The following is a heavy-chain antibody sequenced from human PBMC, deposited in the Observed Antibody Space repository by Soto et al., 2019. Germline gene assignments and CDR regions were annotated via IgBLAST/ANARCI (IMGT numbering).Heavy chain of an antibody. CDR3: ARAAYYYDSSGYYYPQDIHYYFDY. J-gene: IGHJ4*02. Sequence: GASVKVSCKASGYTFTSYGISWVRQAPGQGLEWMGWSSAYNGNTNYAQKLQGRVTMTTDTSTSTAYMELRSLRSDDTAVYYCARAAYYYDSSGYYYPQDIHYYFDYWGQGTLVTVSS. D-gene: IGHD3-22*01. CDR2: SSAYNGNT. CDR1: GYTFTSYG. V-gene: IGHV1-18*01.